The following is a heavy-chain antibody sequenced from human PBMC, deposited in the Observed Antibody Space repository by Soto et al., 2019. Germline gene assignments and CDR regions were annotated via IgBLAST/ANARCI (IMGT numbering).Heavy chain of an antibody. CDR1: GASFSGYY. J-gene: IGHJ4*02. CDR3: ARGRHFYAVDY. Sequence: SATLSLTCAVYGASFSGYYWSWIRQPPGKGLEWIGEINYTGSTNYNPSLKSRVTISVDTSKNQFSLKLSSVTAADTAVYYCARGRHFYAVDYWGQGTLVTVSS. D-gene: IGHD3-10*01. V-gene: IGHV4-34*01. CDR2: INYTGST.